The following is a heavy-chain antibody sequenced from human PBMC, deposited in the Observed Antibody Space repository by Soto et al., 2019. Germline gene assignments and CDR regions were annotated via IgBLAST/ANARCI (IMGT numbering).Heavy chain of an antibody. CDR3: ASDYNAYQRQHVFDI. J-gene: IGHJ3*02. CDR2: INPSGAST. V-gene: IGHV1-46*02. Sequence: GASVKVSCKASGYSFNSYYMHWVRQAPRQGPEWMGVINPSGASTSYAQKFQGRVTMTRDTSTSTVYMELSSLRSEDTALYYCASDYNAYQRQHVFDIWGQGTLVTVSS. CDR1: GYSFNSYY. D-gene: IGHD3-10*01.